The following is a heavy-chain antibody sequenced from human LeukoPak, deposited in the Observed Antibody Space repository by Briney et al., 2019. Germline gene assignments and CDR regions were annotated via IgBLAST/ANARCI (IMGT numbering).Heavy chain of an antibody. V-gene: IGHV1-8*01. CDR3: ARVTGSIDY. CDR1: GYTLISYD. J-gene: IGHJ4*02. CDR2: MNPKSGYT. Sequence: ASVKVSCKASGYTLISYDINWVRQATGQGLEWMGWMNPKSGYTGFAQKFQGRVTMTRDTSISTAYMELSSLRSEDTAAYYCARVTGSIDYWGQGTLVTVS. D-gene: IGHD1-26*01.